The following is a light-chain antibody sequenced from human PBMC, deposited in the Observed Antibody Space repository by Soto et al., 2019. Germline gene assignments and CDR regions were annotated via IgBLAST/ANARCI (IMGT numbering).Light chain of an antibody. V-gene: IGLV4-69*01. J-gene: IGLJ1*01. CDR1: SGHSSYA. CDR2: VNNDGSH. CDR3: QTWGTGIQV. Sequence: QHVLTQSPAVSGSLGASVKLTCTLSSGHSSYAIAWHQQPPEKGPRYLMKVNNDGSHNKGDGIPDRFSGSSSGAEVYLTISSLQSEDEADYYCQTWGTGIQVFGAGTKVTVL.